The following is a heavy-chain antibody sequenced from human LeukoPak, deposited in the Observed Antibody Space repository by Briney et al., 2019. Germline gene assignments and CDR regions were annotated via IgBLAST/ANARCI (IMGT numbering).Heavy chain of an antibody. D-gene: IGHD4-11*01. CDR3: ARHIIYSKKPSFDH. CDR2: IDYSGST. CDR1: AGSINTYY. V-gene: IGHV4-59*01. Sequence: SETLSLTCTVSAGSINTYYWSWIRQPPGKGLEWIGYIDYSGSTNYNPSLKSRVTISVDTSKNQFSLQLGSVTAADTAVYYCARHIIYSKKPSFDHWGQGTPVTVSS. J-gene: IGHJ4*02.